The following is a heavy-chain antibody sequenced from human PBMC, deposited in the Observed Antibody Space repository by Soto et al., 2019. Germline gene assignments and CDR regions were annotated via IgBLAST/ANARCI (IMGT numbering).Heavy chain of an antibody. Sequence: QVQLVQSGAEVKKPGSSVKVSCKASGGTFSNYALSWVRQAPGQGLEWMGGIIPIFGTTNYAQKFQGTVTIPADESTNTADMELRSLTSEDTAVYYCARKVPTCVDWLFHFDFWGQGTPVTVSS. CDR2: IIPIFGTT. J-gene: IGHJ4*02. D-gene: IGHD3-9*01. CDR1: GGTFSNYA. V-gene: IGHV1-69*01. CDR3: ARKVPTCVDWLFHFDF.